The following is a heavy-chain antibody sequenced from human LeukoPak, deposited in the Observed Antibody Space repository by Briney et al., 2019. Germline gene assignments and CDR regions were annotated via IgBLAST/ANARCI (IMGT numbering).Heavy chain of an antibody. CDR1: GFSLSDYY. CDR3: ARVHLLPQ. J-gene: IGHJ4*02. Sequence: PGGSLRLSCAASGFSLSDYYVTWIRQPPGKGLEWIAYLSMSGTSTKYADSVKGRFTISRDNAKNLVFLEMNGLKGDDTAVYYCARVHLLPQWGQGTLVTVSS. D-gene: IGHD2-2*01. V-gene: IGHV3-11*01. CDR2: LSMSGTST.